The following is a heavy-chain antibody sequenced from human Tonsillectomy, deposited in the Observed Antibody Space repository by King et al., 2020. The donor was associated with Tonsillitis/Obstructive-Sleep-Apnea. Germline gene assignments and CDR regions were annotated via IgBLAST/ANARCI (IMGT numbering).Heavy chain of an antibody. J-gene: IGHJ4*02. CDR1: GFTFSNAW. CDR2: IKSKTDGGTT. Sequence: VQLVQSGGGLVKPGGSLRLSCAASGFTFSNAWMSWVRQAPGKGLEWVGRIKSKTDGGTTDYAAPVKGRFTISTDDSKNTLYLQMNSLKTEDTAVYYCTASYIIVVVPAAQYYFDYWGQGTLVTVSS. D-gene: IGHD2-2*01. V-gene: IGHV3-15*01. CDR3: TASYIIVVVPAAQYYFDY.